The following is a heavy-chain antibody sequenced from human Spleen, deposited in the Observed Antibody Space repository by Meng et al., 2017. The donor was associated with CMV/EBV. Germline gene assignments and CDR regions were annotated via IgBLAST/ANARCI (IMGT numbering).Heavy chain of an antibody. J-gene: IGHJ6*02. CDR3: ARERGSVTIFGVVASGGMDV. Sequence: GESLKISCAASGFTFSSYWMHWGRQAPGKGLVWVSRVNTDGSTTNYADSVKGRFTISRDNAENTLYLQMNSLRAEDTAVYYCARERGSVTIFGVVASGGMDVWGQGTTVTVSS. D-gene: IGHD3-3*01. CDR1: GFTFSSYW. CDR2: VNTDGSTT. V-gene: IGHV3-74*01.